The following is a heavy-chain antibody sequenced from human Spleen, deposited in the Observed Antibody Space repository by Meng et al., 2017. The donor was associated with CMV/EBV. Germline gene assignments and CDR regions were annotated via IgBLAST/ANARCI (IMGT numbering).Heavy chain of an antibody. J-gene: IGHJ4*02. V-gene: IGHV4-39*07. CDR1: GASISSSSYF. CDR2: ISYSGST. D-gene: IGHD1-26*01. Sequence: SETLSLTCSVSGASISSSSYFWDWIRQSPGKGVEWIGSISYSGSTYYNSSLKSRVTISVDTSKNQFSLNLSSVTAADTAVYYCARDQEWESDYWGQGMLVTVSS. CDR3: ARDQEWESDY.